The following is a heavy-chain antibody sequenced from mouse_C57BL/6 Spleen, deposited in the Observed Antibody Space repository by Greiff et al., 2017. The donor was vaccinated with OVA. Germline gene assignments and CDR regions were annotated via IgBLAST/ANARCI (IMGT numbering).Heavy chain of an antibody. V-gene: IGHV1-53*01. D-gene: IGHD1-1*01. J-gene: IGHJ2*01. CDR2: INPSSGGT. CDR3: ARSAVVARNYFDY. Sequence: QVQLQQPGTELVKPGASVKLSCKASGYTFTSYWMHWVKQRPGQGLEWIGNINPSSGGTNYNEKFKSKATLTVYKSSSTASMQLSSLTSEDSAVYYCARSAVVARNYFDYWGQGTTLTVSS. CDR1: GYTFTSYW.